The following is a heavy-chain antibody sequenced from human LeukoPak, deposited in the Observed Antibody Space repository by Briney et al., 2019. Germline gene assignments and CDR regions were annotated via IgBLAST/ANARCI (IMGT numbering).Heavy chain of an antibody. CDR1: GLTVRSNY. Sequence: GGSLRLFCEASGLTVRSNYMSWVRQASGKGLEEGSVIDRGGEAYYTDSVRRRFTVSRDNSMNTLYLQMNSLRTEDTAVYYCVRDRRNSDFWTGPYFDYWGQGTLVTVSS. D-gene: IGHD3/OR15-3a*01. CDR2: IDRGGEA. V-gene: IGHV3-66*02. CDR3: VRDRRNSDFWTGPYFDY. J-gene: IGHJ4*02.